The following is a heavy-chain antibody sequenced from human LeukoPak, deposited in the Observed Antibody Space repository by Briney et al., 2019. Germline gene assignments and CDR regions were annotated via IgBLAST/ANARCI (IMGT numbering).Heavy chain of an antibody. D-gene: IGHD3-9*01. V-gene: IGHV3-21*01. CDR1: GLTFSSYS. Sequence: GGSLRLSCAASGLTFSSYSMNWVRQAPGKGLEWVSSISSSSSYIYYADSVKGRFTISRDNAMNSLYLQMNSLRAEDTAVYYCARDILDYYFDYWGQGTLVTVSS. CDR2: ISSSSSYI. CDR3: ARDILDYYFDY. J-gene: IGHJ4*02.